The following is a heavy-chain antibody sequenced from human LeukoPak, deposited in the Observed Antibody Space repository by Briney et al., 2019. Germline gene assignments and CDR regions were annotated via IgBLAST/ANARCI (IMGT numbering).Heavy chain of an antibody. CDR1: GGSISSYY. CDR2: IYTSGST. Sequence: SETLSLTCTVSGGSISSYYWSWIRQPAGKGLEWIGRIYTSGSTNYSPSLKSRVTMSVDTSKNQFSLKLSSVTAADTAVYYCARDASSYYDSSGPPQRFDPWGQGSLVTVSS. J-gene: IGHJ5*02. CDR3: ARDASSYYDSSGPPQRFDP. V-gene: IGHV4-4*07. D-gene: IGHD3-22*01.